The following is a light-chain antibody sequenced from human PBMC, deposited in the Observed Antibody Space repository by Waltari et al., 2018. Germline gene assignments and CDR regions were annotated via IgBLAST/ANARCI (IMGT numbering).Light chain of an antibody. CDR1: NSDIERNN. Sequence: QSVVTQPPSASGAPGQRVTISCSGSNSDIERNNVCWYQQFPGLAPKPRIYESNQRPSRVPDRCSGSKSGTSASLAISGLRSEDEADYFCAAWDHSLGGPVFGGGTKLTVL. V-gene: IGLV1-47*01. CDR3: AAWDHSLGGPV. CDR2: ESN. J-gene: IGLJ3*02.